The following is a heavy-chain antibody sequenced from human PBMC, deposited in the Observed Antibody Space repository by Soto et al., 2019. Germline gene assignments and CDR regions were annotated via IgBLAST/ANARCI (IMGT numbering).Heavy chain of an antibody. J-gene: IGHJ6*02. D-gene: IGHD1-20*01. CDR3: ARQGNWNYYYYYGMDV. Sequence: GESLKISCKGSGYSFTSYWISWVRQMPGKGLEWMGRIDPSDSYTNYSPSFQGHVTISADKSISTAYLQWSSLKASDTATYYCARQGNWNYYYYYGMDVWGQGTTVTVSS. CDR2: IDPSDSYT. CDR1: GYSFTSYW. V-gene: IGHV5-10-1*01.